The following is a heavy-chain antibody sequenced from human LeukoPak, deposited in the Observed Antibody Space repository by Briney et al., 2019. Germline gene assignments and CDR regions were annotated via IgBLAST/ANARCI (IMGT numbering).Heavy chain of an antibody. CDR1: GGSISSGSYY. Sequence: SETLSLTCTVTGGSISSGSYYWGWIRQPPGKGLEWIGSMHYNERAYSSPSLKSRVTISVDTSKNQFSLNLSSVTAADTAVFYCASTYYDILTPSYYFDFWGRGTLVTVSS. J-gene: IGHJ4*02. CDR3: ASTYYDILTPSYYFDF. CDR2: MHYNERA. V-gene: IGHV4-39*01. D-gene: IGHD3-9*01.